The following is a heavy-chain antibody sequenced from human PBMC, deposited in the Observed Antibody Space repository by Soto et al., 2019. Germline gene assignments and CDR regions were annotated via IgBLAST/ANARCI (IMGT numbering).Heavy chain of an antibody. D-gene: IGHD6-6*01. Sequence: ASVKVSCKASGGTFSSSAIRWVRQAPGQGLEWMGGIVPIFGTANYAQKFQGRVTITEDESTSTAYKELSSLRSEDTAVYSCARHESVFLESSSSRAFDFWGQGPMFT. CDR1: GGTFSSSA. V-gene: IGHV1-69*13. CDR2: IVPIFGTA. J-gene: IGHJ3*01. CDR3: ARHESVFLESSSSRAFDF.